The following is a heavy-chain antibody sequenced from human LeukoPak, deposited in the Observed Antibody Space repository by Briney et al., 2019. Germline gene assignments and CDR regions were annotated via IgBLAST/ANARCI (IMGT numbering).Heavy chain of an antibody. CDR1: GDITHY. V-gene: IGHV4-39*01. D-gene: IGHD2-2*01. Sequence: SETLSLTCTVSGDITHYWGWIRQPPGKGLECIGSIYFSGSTYYNPSLKSRVTISVDTSKNQFSLKLNSVTAADTAVYQCARRVKDPGEVGPAARSVYFDLWGRGTLVTVSS. CDR2: IYFSGST. J-gene: IGHJ2*01. CDR3: ARRVKDPGEVGPAARSVYFDL.